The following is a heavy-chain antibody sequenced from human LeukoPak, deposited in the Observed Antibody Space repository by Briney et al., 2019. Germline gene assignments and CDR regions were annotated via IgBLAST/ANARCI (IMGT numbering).Heavy chain of an antibody. CDR3: ARHADWGPYYFDY. V-gene: IGHV4-34*01. CDR1: GGSFSGYY. J-gene: IGHJ4*02. CDR2: INHSGST. Sequence: SETLSLTCAVYGGSFSGYYWSWIRQPPGKGLEWIGEINHSGSTNYNPSLKSRVTISVDTSKNQFSLKLSSVTAADTAVCYCARHADWGPYYFDYWGQGTLVTVSS. D-gene: IGHD7-27*01.